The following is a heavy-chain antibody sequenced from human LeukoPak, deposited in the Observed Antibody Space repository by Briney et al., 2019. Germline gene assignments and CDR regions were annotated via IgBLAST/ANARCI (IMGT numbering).Heavy chain of an antibody. CDR2: ISAYNGNT. V-gene: IGHV1-18*01. Sequence: ASVKVSCKASGYTFTSYGISWVRQAPGQGLEWMGWISAYNGNTNYAQKLQGRVTMTTDTSTSTAYMELRSLRSDDTAVYYCARERTGYCSSTSCHELDPWGQGTLVTVSS. CDR1: GYTFTSYG. J-gene: IGHJ5*02. CDR3: ARERTGYCSSTSCHELDP. D-gene: IGHD2-2*01.